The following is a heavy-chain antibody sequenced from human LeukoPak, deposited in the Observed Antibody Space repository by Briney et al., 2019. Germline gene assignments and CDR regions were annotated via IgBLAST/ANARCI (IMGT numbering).Heavy chain of an antibody. CDR3: ARENKLHYAFDI. D-gene: IGHD2-15*01. CDR2: INHSGST. J-gene: IGHJ3*02. Sequence: PSETLSLTCAVYGGSFSGYYWSWIRQPPGKGLEWIGEINHSGSTNYNPSLKSRVTISVDTSKNQFSLKLSSVTAADTAVYYCARENKLHYAFDIWGQGTMVTVSS. CDR1: GGSFSGYY. V-gene: IGHV4-34*01.